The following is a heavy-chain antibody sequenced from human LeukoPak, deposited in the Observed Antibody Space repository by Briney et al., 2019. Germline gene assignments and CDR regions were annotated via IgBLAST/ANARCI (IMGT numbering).Heavy chain of an antibody. J-gene: IGHJ6*02. CDR1: GFTFSSYW. V-gene: IGHV3-7*01. CDR3: ARGFEYSYGMDV. CDR2: IKQDGSEK. D-gene: IGHD6-6*01. Sequence: GGSLRLSCATSGFTFSSYWMTWVRQAPGKGLEGVANIKQDGSEKYYVDSVRGRFTISRDNVKNSLSLQMNSLRAEDTAVYYCARGFEYSYGMDVWGQGTTVTVSS.